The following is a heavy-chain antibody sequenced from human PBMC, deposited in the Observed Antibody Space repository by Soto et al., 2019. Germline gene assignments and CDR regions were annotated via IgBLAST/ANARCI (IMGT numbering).Heavy chain of an antibody. CDR3: AKDPRLDILTGLFDY. D-gene: IGHD3-9*01. J-gene: IGHJ4*02. CDR1: GFTFSSYG. V-gene: IGHV3-30*18. Sequence: QVQLVESGGGVVQPGRSLRLSCAASGFTFSSYGMHWVRQAPGKGLEWVAVISYDGSNKYYADSVKGRFTISRDNSKNTLYRQMNSLRAEDTVVYYCAKDPRLDILTGLFDYWGQGTLVTVSS. CDR2: ISYDGSNK.